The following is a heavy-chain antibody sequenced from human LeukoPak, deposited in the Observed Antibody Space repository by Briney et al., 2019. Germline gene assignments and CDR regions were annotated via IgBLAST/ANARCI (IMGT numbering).Heavy chain of an antibody. D-gene: IGHD2/OR15-2a*01. V-gene: IGHV4-4*07. CDR1: GASINKDY. J-gene: IGHJ6*04. CDR3: VRDEYRNV. Sequence: SETLSLTCTVSGASINKDYWAWIRQPAGKGLEWIGRIHPSGITHQNPSLRGRVTMSIDASKNQFSLNLSSVTAADTAVYYCVRDEYRNVWGKGTTVTVSS. CDR2: IHPSGIT.